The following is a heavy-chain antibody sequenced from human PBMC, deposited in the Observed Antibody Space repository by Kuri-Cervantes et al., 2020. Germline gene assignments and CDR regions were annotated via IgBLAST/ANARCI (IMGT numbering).Heavy chain of an antibody. V-gene: IGHV1-46*03. J-gene: IGHJ4*02. CDR1: GYTFTNYC. CDR2: INPSGGST. Sequence: ASVKVSCKASGYTFTNYCMHWVRQAPGQGLEWMGIINPSGGSTSYAQKFQGRVTMTRDTSTSTLYMELSRLRSDDTAVYYCHSGNYDYWGQGTLVTVSS. CDR3: HSGNYDY. D-gene: IGHD1-7*01.